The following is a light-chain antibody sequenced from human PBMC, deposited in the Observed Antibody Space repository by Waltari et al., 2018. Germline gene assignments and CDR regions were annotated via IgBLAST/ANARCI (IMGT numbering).Light chain of an antibody. J-gene: IGLJ3*02. CDR3: TSYITTRGDWV. CDR2: EVS. V-gene: IGLV2-14*01. Sequence: QSALTQPASVSGSPGQSITISCTGTSSDVGGYNLVSWHQQHPGKAPKRIIYEVSNRPSGVPNRFSGSKPGNTASLTISGLQAEDEADYYCTSYITTRGDWVFGGGTKLTVL. CDR1: SSDVGGYNL.